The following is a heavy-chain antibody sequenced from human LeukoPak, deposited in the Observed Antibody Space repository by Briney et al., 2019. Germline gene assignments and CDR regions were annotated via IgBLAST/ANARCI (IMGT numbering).Heavy chain of an antibody. CDR2: ISGSGGST. CDR1: GFTFSSYA. J-gene: IGHJ3*02. Sequence: GGSLRLSCAASGFTFSSYAMSWVRQAPGKGLEWVSAISGSGGSTCYADSVKGRFTISRDNSKNTLYLQMNSLRAEDTAVYYCAKAWDSSGYLDAFDIWGQGTMVTVSS. CDR3: AKAWDSSGYLDAFDI. D-gene: IGHD3-22*01. V-gene: IGHV3-23*01.